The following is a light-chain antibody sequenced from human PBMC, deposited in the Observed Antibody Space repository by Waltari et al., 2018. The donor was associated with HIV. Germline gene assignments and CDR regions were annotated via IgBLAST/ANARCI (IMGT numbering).Light chain of an antibody. CDR1: SGSVSTGYY. V-gene: IGLV8-61*01. J-gene: IGLJ3*02. CDR3: ELYMGSGIGV. Sequence: TVATQVPSFPVSPGGTVRLTCGLSSGSVSTGYYPRWYQQTPGQAPRTLFTSTPTLSSWVPSRVSGSIHADNPTLTIPGAQADDESYYCCELYMGSGIGVFGGGTKLTVL. CDR2: STP.